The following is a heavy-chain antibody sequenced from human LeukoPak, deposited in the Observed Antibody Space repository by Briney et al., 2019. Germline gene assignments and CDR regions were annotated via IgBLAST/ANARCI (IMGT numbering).Heavy chain of an antibody. J-gene: IGHJ4*02. CDR1: GFTFSSYA. CDR3: AKFGIIPLVRGTHDGYFDY. D-gene: IGHD3-10*01. Sequence: GGSLRLSCAASGFTFSSYAMSWVRQAPGKGLEWVSAISGSGGSTYYADSVKGRFTISRENSKNTMYLQKNSLRAEDKAVYYCAKFGIIPLVRGTHDGYFDYWGQGALVTVSS. CDR2: ISGSGGST. V-gene: IGHV3-23*01.